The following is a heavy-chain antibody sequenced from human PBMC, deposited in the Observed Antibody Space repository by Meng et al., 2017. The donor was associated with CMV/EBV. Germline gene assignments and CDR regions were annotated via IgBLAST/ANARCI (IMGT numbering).Heavy chain of an antibody. CDR3: ARGAGMGSGWYWDDY. CDR1: GFTFSDYY. D-gene: IGHD6-19*01. J-gene: IGHJ4*02. Sequence: GESLKISCAASGFTFSDYYMGWIRQAPGRGLEWISHLTRSGNTVFYADSVKGRFTVSRDNSKKSMYLQMSGLRPDDTAVYYCARGAGMGSGWYWDDYWGQGTLVTVSS. CDR2: LTRSGNTV. V-gene: IGHV3-11*01.